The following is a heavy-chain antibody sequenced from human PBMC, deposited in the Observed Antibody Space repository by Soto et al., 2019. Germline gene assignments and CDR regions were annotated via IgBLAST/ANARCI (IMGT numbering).Heavy chain of an antibody. CDR1: GGSIDGRN. J-gene: IGHJ6*02. V-gene: IGHV4-59*08. Sequence: QVQLQESGPGLVKPSETLSRTCTVSGGSIDGRNCAWIRQPPGKGLEWLGYVYYDGGSSYNPSVKSRLTLSMDTSKSQFSLQLRSVTAADTAVYYCVRQGIGNLHGLVDVWGRGTTVTVSS. CDR2: VYYDGGS. CDR3: VRQGIGNLHGLVDV. D-gene: IGHD3-10*01.